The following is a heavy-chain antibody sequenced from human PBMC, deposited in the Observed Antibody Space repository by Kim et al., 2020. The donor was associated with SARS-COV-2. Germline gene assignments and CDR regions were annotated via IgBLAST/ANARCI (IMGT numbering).Heavy chain of an antibody. J-gene: IGHJ4*02. CDR2: IIPIFGTT. V-gene: IGHV1-69*13. CDR1: GDTFRNYS. D-gene: IGHD3-22*01. Sequence: SVKVSCKTSGDTFRNYSVSWVRQAPGQGLEWMGRIIPIFGTTNYAQKFQGRVTITADESTSTAYMELSSLRSEDTALYFCARSYYFDSRGYYSEGPTLFDSWGQRTLVTVSS. CDR3: ARSYYFDSRGYYSEGPTLFDS.